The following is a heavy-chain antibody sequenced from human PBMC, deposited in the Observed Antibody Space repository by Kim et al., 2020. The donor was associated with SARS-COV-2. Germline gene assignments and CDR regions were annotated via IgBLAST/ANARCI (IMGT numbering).Heavy chain of an antibody. D-gene: IGHD3-16*01. CDR2: IKHDGSEK. V-gene: IGHV3-7*01. J-gene: IGHJ6*02. CDR3: ARVKGGGGVDV. CDR1: GFTFIDYW. Sequence: GGSLRLSCAASGFTFIDYWMSWVRQAPGKGLEWVANIKHDGSEKNYVDSVKGRFTISRDNAKNSLYLQMNSLRAEDTAVYYCARVKGGGGVDVWGQGTTVTLS.